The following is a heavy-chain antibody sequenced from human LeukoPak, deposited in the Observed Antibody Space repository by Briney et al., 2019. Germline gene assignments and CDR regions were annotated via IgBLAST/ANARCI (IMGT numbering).Heavy chain of an antibody. Sequence: GGSLRLSCAASGFTFDDYGMSWVRQAPGKGLEWVSGISWNGGSTGYADSVKGRFTISRDNAKNSLCLQMKSLRAEDTAVYYCARDYQDYYGSWNYLFGTVETWGQGTISTVSS. D-gene: IGHD3-10*01. J-gene: IGHJ3*02. CDR3: ARDYQDYYGSWNYLFGTVET. V-gene: IGHV3-20*04. CDR2: ISWNGGST. CDR1: GFTFDDYG.